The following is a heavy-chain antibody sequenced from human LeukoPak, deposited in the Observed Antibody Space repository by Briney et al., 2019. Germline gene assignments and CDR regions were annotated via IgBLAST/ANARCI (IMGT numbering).Heavy chain of an antibody. V-gene: IGHV4-4*07. CDR2: IYTSGST. J-gene: IGHJ6*03. D-gene: IGHD6-19*01. Sequence: PSETLSLTCTVYGGSIRSYYWSWIRQPAGKGLEWIGRIYTSGSTNYNPSLKSRVTMSVDTSKNQFSLKLSSVTAADTAVYYCASSKYSSGWDYYYMDVWGKGTTVTVSS. CDR3: ASSKYSSGWDYYYMDV. CDR1: GGSIRSYY.